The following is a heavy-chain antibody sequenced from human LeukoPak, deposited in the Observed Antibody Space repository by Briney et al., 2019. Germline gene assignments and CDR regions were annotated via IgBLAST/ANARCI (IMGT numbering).Heavy chain of an antibody. D-gene: IGHD3-9*01. CDR3: AREWYFDWLDY. CDR2: IKQDGSEK. J-gene: IGHJ4*02. Sequence: GGSLRLSCAASGFTVSSNYMSWVRQAPGKGLEWVANIKQDGSEKYYVDSVKGRFTISRDNAKNSLYLQMNSLRAEDTAVYYCAREWYFDWLDYWGQGTLVTVSS. CDR1: GFTVSSNY. V-gene: IGHV3-7*01.